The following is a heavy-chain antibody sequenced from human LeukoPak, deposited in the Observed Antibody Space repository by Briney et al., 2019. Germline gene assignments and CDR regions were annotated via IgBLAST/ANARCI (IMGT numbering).Heavy chain of an antibody. D-gene: IGHD2-2*01. CDR2: ISGSGGST. Sequence: PGGSLRLSCAASGFTFSSYWMSWVRQAPGKGLEWVSAISGSGGSTYYADSVKGRFTISRDNSKNTLYLQMNSLRAEDTAVYYCAKDCSSTSCYFYDIWGQGTMVTVSS. CDR3: AKDCSSTSCYFYDI. CDR1: GFTFSSYW. V-gene: IGHV3-23*01. J-gene: IGHJ3*02.